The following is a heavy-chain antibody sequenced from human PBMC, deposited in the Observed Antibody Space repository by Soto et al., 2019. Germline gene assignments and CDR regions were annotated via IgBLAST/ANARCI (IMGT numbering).Heavy chain of an antibody. Sequence: QVQLQESGPGLVKPSQILSLTCTVSGGSISSGGYYWSWIRQHPGKGLEWIGYIYYSGSTYYNPSLKSRVTISVDTSKNQFSLKLSSVTAADTAVYYCASRISYCSGGSCYGRPVGAFDIWGQGTMVTVSS. CDR3: ASRISYCSGGSCYGRPVGAFDI. CDR1: GGSISSGGYY. CDR2: IYYSGST. V-gene: IGHV4-31*03. D-gene: IGHD2-15*01. J-gene: IGHJ3*02.